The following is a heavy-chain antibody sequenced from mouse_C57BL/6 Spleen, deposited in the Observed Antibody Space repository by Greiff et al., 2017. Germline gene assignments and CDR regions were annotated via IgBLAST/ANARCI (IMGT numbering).Heavy chain of an antibody. Sequence: QVQLQQPGAELVKPGASVKLSCKASGYTFTSYWMQWVKQRPGQGLEWIGEIDPSDSYTNYNQKFKGKATLTVDTSSSTAYMQLSSLSSEDSAVYYCARGGYGSSDYAMDYWGQGTSVTVSS. CDR1: GYTFTSYW. CDR3: ARGGYGSSDYAMDY. V-gene: IGHV1-50*01. D-gene: IGHD1-1*01. J-gene: IGHJ4*01. CDR2: IDPSDSYT.